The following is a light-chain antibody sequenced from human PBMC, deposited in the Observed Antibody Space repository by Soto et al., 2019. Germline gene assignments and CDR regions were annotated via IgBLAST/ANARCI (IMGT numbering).Light chain of an antibody. J-gene: IGKJ4*01. Sequence: DLQLTQSPSSVSASVGDRVTITCRASQGIGSWLAWYQQKPGKAPKLLNYAAFNIQTGVPSTFGATGSGTDFTLTITSLQPEDFATYYCQQASCFPRTFGGGTKVEIK. CDR3: QQASCFPRT. CDR2: AAF. CDR1: QGIGSW. V-gene: IGKV1-12*01.